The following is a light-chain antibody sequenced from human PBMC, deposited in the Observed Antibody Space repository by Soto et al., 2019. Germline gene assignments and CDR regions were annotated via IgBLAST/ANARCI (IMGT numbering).Light chain of an antibody. CDR2: GAS. Sequence: EIVMTQSPATLSLSPGERDALSCRASQGISSELAWYQQKPGQPPRLLIYGASTRASGVPARFTGSGSGSDLTLTISGRQSEDFAVYYCQQGHNWPLTFGPGTRLEI. J-gene: IGKJ2*01. CDR3: QQGHNWPLT. V-gene: IGKV3-15*01. CDR1: QGISSE.